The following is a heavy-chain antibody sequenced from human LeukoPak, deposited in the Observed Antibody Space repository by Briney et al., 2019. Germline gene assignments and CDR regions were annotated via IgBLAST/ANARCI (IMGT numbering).Heavy chain of an antibody. J-gene: IGHJ3*02. CDR1: GFTFSNYW. Sequence: GGSLRLSCAASGFTFSNYWMNWVRQAPGKGLVWVSRINSDGSSTSYADSVKGRFTISRDNAKNTLYLQMNSLRAEDTAVYYCARDRSRAVAGTRAFDIWGQGTMVTVSS. D-gene: IGHD6-19*01. CDR3: ARDRSRAVAGTRAFDI. CDR2: INSDGSST. V-gene: IGHV3-74*01.